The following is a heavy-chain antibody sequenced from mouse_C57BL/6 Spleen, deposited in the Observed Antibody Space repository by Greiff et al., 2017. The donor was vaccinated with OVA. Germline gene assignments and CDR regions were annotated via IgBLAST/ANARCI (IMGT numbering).Heavy chain of an antibody. CDR2: IDPSDSYT. V-gene: IGHV1-69*01. CDR3: ARSGTTVPHYFDY. CDR1: GYTFTSYW. Sequence: VQLQQPGAELVMPGASVKLSCKASGYTFTSYWMHWVKQRPGQGLEWIGEIDPSDSYTNYNQKFKGKSTLTVDKSSSTAYMQLSSLTSEDSAVYYCARSGTTVPHYFDYWGQGTTLTVSS. D-gene: IGHD1-1*01. J-gene: IGHJ2*01.